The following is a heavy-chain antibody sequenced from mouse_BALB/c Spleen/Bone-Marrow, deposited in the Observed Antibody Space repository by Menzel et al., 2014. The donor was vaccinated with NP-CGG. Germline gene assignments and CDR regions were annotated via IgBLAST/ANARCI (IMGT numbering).Heavy chain of an antibody. D-gene: IGHD1-1*01. CDR3: ARVVATDWYFDV. J-gene: IGHJ1*01. Sequence: VKLMESGPGLVAPSQSLSITCTVSGFSLSRYSVHWVRQPPGKGLEWLGMIWGGGSTDYNSALKSRLSISKDNSKSQVFLKMNSLQTDDTAMFYCARVVATDWYFDVWGAGTTVTVSS. CDR1: GFSLSRYS. V-gene: IGHV2-6-4*01. CDR2: IWGGGST.